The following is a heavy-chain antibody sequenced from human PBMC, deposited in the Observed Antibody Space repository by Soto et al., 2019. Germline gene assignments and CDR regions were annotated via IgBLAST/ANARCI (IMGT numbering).Heavy chain of an antibody. D-gene: IGHD4-17*01. CDR2: IYHSGST. CDR3: AKIKDYSVYPQRDY. CDR1: GGSINNSDW. Sequence: QVQLQESGPGLVKPSGPLSLTCAVSGGSINNSDWWRWVRQPPGKGLEWIGEIYHSGSTTYNPSLKSRVTMSVDKSKNQFSLKLSSVTAADTAVYYCAKIKDYSVYPQRDYWGQGTLVTVSS. J-gene: IGHJ4*02. V-gene: IGHV4-4*02.